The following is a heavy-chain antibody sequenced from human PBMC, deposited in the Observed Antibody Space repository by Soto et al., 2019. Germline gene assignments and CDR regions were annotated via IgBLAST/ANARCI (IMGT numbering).Heavy chain of an antibody. CDR3: ARPILDIVVVDYGMEG. D-gene: IGHD2-15*01. J-gene: IGHJ6*02. CDR2: IIPIFGTA. CDR1: GGTFSSYA. Sequence: SVKVSCKASGGTFSSYAISWVRQAPGQGLEWMGGIIPIFGTANYAQKFQGRVTITADKSTSTAYMELSSLRSEDTAVYYCARPILDIVVVDYGMEGWGQGTTLSVS. V-gene: IGHV1-69*06.